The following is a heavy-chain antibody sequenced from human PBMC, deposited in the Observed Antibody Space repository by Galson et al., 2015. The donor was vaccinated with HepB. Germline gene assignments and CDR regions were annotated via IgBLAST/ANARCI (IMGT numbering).Heavy chain of an antibody. CDR3: AREAWGAMVTVAFDY. Sequence: SVKVSCKASGYTFTSYAMNWVRQAPGQGLEWMGWINTNTGNPTYAQGFTGRFVFSLDTSVSTAYLQISSLKAEDTAVYYCAREAWGAMVTVAFDYWGQGTLVTVSS. D-gene: IGHD5-18*01. V-gene: IGHV7-4-1*02. CDR1: GYTFTSYA. CDR2: INTNTGNP. J-gene: IGHJ4*02.